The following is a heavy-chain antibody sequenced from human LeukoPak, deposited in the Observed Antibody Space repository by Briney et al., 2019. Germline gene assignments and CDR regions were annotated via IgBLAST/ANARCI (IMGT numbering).Heavy chain of an antibody. CDR2: ISSSSSYI. V-gene: IGHV3-21*01. J-gene: IGHJ2*01. D-gene: IGHD4-17*01. Sequence: GGSLRLSCAASGFTFSSYSMNWVRQAPGKGLEWVSSISSSSSYIYYADSVKGRFTISRDNAKNSLYLQMNSLRAEDTAVYYCARALKYGDADWYFDLWGCGTLVTVSS. CDR3: ARALKYGDADWYFDL. CDR1: GFTFSSYS.